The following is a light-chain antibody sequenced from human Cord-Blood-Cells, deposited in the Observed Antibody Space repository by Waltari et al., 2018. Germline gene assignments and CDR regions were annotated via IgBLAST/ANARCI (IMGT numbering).Light chain of an antibody. CDR3: QQSYSTPRT. V-gene: IGKV1-39*01. Sequence: DIQMTQSPYSLSASVGDRVTIPCRASQSISSYLNWYQQKPGKDPKLLLYAASSLQSGDPSRFSGSGSGTDFTLTISSLQPEDFATYYCQQSYSTPRTFGQGTKLEIK. J-gene: IGKJ2*01. CDR1: QSISSY. CDR2: AAS.